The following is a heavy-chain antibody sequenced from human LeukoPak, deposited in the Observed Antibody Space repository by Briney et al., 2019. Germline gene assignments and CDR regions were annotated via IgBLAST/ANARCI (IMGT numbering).Heavy chain of an antibody. CDR2: ISAYSGDT. J-gene: IGHJ4*02. Sequence: GASVNVSCKTSGYNFNNYGISWVRQAPGQGLEWMGWISAYSGDTNYAQKLQGRVTMTTDTSTSTAYMELRSLRSDDTAVYYCARLEMYNYDSSGYYLGGYFDYWGQGTLVTVSS. D-gene: IGHD3-22*01. CDR3: ARLEMYNYDSSGYYLGGYFDY. V-gene: IGHV1-18*01. CDR1: GYNFNNYG.